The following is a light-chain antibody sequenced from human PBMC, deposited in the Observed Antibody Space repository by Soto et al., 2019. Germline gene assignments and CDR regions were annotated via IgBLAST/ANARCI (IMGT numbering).Light chain of an antibody. CDR3: QQHGQWPIT. J-gene: IGKJ5*01. V-gene: IGKV3D-15*01. Sequence: EIVMTQSQATLSVSPGERATLSCRAIHSVNSNYLAWYQQKPGQAPRLLIYGISKRATDIPDRFSGSGSGTEFTLTISSLQPEDFATYYCQQHGQWPITFGQGTRLEI. CDR2: GIS. CDR1: HSVNSN.